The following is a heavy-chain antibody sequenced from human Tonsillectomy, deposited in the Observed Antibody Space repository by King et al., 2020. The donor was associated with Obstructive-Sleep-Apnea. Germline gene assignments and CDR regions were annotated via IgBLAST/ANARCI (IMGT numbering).Heavy chain of an antibody. D-gene: IGHD2-15*01. CDR2: IYHSGST. V-gene: IGHV4-30-2*01. J-gene: IGHJ5*02. Sequence: MQLQESGSGLVKPSQTLSLTCAVSGGSISSCGYSWSWIRQPPGKGLEWIGYIYHSGSTYYNPSLKSRVTRSVDRSKNHFSLKLSSVTAADTAVYYCAGGDRYCSGGSCSDWFDPWGKGTLVTVSS. CDR1: GGSISSCGYS. CDR3: AGGDRYCSGGSCSDWFDP.